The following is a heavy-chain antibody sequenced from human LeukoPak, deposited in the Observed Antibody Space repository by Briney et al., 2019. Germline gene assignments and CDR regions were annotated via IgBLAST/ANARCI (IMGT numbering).Heavy chain of an antibody. V-gene: IGHV4-39*07. D-gene: IGHD6-19*01. J-gene: IGHJ5*02. CDR3: ARDIKQWLVNWFDP. CDR2: IYYSGST. Sequence: PSETLSLTCTVSGGSISSSSYYWGWIRQPPGKGLEWIGSIYYSGSTYYNPSLKSRVTISVDTSKNQFSLKLSSVTAADTAVYYCARDIKQWLVNWFDPWGQGTLVTVSS. CDR1: GGSISSSSYY.